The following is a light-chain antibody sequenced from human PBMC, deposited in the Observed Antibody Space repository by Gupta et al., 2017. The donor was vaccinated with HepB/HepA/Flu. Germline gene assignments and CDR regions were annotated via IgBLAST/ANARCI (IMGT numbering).Light chain of an antibody. Sequence: DIQLTQSPSFLSASVGDRVTISCRASQGINNFLAWYQQKPGKAPNLLIYAAFTLQRGVPSRFSGSASGTEFTLTISSLQPEDLATYYCQQSEAYPVTFGQGTRLDLK. CDR1: QGINNF. V-gene: IGKV1-9*01. J-gene: IGKJ5*01. CDR2: AAF. CDR3: QQSEAYPVT.